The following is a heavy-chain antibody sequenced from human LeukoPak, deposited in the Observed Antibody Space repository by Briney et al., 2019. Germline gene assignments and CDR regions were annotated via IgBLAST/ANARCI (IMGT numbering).Heavy chain of an antibody. V-gene: IGHV1-69*05. Sequence: GASVKVSCKASGGTFSSYAISWVRQAPGQGLEWIGGIIPIFGTANYAQKFQGRVTITTDESTSTAYMELSSLRSEDTAVYYCARDGGRNWNPYYYYYMDVWGKGTTVTVSS. J-gene: IGHJ6*03. CDR1: GGTFSSYA. CDR3: ARDGGRNWNPYYYYYMDV. D-gene: IGHD1-1*01. CDR2: IIPIFGTA.